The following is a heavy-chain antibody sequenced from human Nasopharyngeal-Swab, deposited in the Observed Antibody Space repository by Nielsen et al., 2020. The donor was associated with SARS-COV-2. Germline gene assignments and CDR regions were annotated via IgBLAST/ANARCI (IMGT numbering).Heavy chain of an antibody. D-gene: IGHD3-3*01. CDR3: AASRRITIFGVVIIGLPLDY. J-gene: IGHJ4*02. V-gene: IGHV4-34*01. Sequence: SETLSLTCAVYGGSFSGYYWSWIRQPPGKGLEWIGEINHSGSTNYNPSLKRRVTISVDTSKNQFSLKLSSVTATDTAVYYCAASRRITIFGVVIIGLPLDYWGQGTLVTVSS. CDR2: INHSGST. CDR1: GGSFSGYY.